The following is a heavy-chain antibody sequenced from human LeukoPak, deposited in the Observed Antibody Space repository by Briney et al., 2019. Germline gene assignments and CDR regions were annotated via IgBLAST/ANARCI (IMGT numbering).Heavy chain of an antibody. D-gene: IGHD3-22*01. Sequence: ASVKVSCKASGYTFTSYYMHWVRQAPGQGLEWMGWINPNSGGTNYAQKFQGRVTMTRDTSISTAYMELSRLRSDDTAVYYCAREFEYYYDSSGPYRGPSDYWGQGTLVTVSS. CDR1: GYTFTSYY. CDR3: AREFEYYYDSSGPYRGPSDY. J-gene: IGHJ4*02. V-gene: IGHV1-2*02. CDR2: INPNSGGT.